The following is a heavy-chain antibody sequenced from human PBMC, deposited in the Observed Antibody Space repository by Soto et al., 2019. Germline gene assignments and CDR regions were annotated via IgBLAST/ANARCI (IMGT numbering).Heavy chain of an antibody. D-gene: IGHD2-15*01. CDR2: IIPIYGTT. V-gene: IGHV1-69*13. J-gene: IGHJ5*02. Sequence: SVQVSCKASGDIFSSYAISWVRQAPGHGLEWMGGIIPIYGTTNYAQKFQDRVTIAADESTSTAYMELSSLRSEDTAVYYCATDFGGCSAVSRRYNCSDP. CDR1: GDIFSSYA. CDR3: ATDFGGCSAVSRRYNCSDP.